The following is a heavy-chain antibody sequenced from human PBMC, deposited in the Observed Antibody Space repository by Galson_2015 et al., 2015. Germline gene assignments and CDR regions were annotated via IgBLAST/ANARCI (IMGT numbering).Heavy chain of an antibody. CDR1: GFTFSTYA. J-gene: IGHJ6*02. D-gene: IGHD4-11*01. CDR3: ANAGAADSSNPLGYAMDA. Sequence: SLRLSCAASGFTFSTYAMSWVRQAPGKGLEWVSSMSASGGNTHYAESVKGRFTISRDNTKNSLYLQMNSLRVVDTGGYYCANAGAADSSNPLGYAMDASGPGTTATVS. CDR2: MSASGGNT. V-gene: IGHV3-23*01.